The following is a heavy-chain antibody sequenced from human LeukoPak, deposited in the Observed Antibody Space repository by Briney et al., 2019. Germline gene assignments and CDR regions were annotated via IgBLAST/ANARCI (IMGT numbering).Heavy chain of an antibody. J-gene: IGHJ4*02. CDR2: ISSSGSTI. Sequence: GGSLRLSCAASGFTFSDYYMSWIRQAPGKGLEWVSYISSSGSTIYYADSVNGRFTISGDNAKNSLYLQMNSLRAEDTAVYYCARDPVTRFGDLGYDLDYWGQGTLVTVSS. V-gene: IGHV3-11*01. D-gene: IGHD3-10*01. CDR3: ARDPVTRFGDLGYDLDY. CDR1: GFTFSDYY.